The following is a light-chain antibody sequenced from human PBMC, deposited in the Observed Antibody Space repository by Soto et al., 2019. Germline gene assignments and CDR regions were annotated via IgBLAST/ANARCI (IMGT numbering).Light chain of an antibody. CDR1: KSNIGTGYD. CDR3: QSYDSSLSTLL. Sequence: QSVLTQAPSVSGAPGQRVTISCTGSKSNIGTGYDVHWYQRLPGTAPKLLIYGNSNRPSGVPDRFSGSRSGTSASLAITGLQDEDEADYYCQSYDSSLSTLLFGGGTKLTVL. CDR2: GNS. J-gene: IGLJ2*01. V-gene: IGLV1-40*01.